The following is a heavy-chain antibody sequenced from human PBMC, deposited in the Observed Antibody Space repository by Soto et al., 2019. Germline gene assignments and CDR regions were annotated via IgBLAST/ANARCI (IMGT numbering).Heavy chain of an antibody. CDR1: GFSLSTSGVG. J-gene: IGHJ3*02. CDR3: AHRQRLGELLRDCDAFDI. D-gene: IGHD3-10*01. V-gene: IGHV2-5*02. CDR2: IYWDDDK. Sequence: QITLKESGPTLVKPTQTLTLTCTFSGFSLSTSGVGVGWIRQPPGKALEWLALIYWDDDKRYSPSLKSRLTITKDTSKNQVVLTMTNMDPVDTATYYCAHRQRLGELLRDCDAFDIWGQGTMVTVSS.